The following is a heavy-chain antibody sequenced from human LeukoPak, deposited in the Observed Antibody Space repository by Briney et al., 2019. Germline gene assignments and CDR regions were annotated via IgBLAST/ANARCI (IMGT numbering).Heavy chain of an antibody. CDR3: ATDIAAAGTAFDI. J-gene: IGHJ3*02. V-gene: IGHV4-59*01. CDR2: IYYSGST. D-gene: IGHD6-13*01. CDR1: GGSISSYY. Sequence: SETLSLTCTVSGGSISSYYWSWIRQPPGKGLEWIGYIYYSGSTNHNPSLKSRVTISVDTSKNQFSLKLSSVTAADTAVYYCATDIAAAGTAFDIWGQGTMVTVSS.